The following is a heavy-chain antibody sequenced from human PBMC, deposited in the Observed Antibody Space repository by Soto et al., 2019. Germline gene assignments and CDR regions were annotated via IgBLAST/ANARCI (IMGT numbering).Heavy chain of an antibody. CDR2: IYHSEST. V-gene: IGHV4-38-2*02. J-gene: IGHJ6*02. Sequence: ETLSLTCAASGYSFSSGYYWGWIPQPPGKGLEWIGSIYHSESTYYNPSFNGRVTISVDTSKNKFSLKVSSVTAADTAVYYCARDSGSYYYYDGMDVWGQGTTV. CDR1: GYSFSSGYY. D-gene: IGHD1-26*01. CDR3: ARDSGSYYYYDGMDV.